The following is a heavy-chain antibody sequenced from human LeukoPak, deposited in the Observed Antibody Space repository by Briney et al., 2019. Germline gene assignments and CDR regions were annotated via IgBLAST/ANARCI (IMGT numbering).Heavy chain of an antibody. CDR2: ISRNSDNI. CDR3: VKSGGYYYMDA. D-gene: IGHD2-15*01. V-gene: IGHV3-9*03. CDR1: GFIFYDFA. Sequence: GGSLRLTCAASGFIFYDFAMHWVRQVPGKGLEWVAVISRNSDNIDYADSVKGRFTISRNDDMNYLYLEMKSLRVDDMALYYCVKSGGYYYMDAWGEGTMVIVSS. J-gene: IGHJ6*03.